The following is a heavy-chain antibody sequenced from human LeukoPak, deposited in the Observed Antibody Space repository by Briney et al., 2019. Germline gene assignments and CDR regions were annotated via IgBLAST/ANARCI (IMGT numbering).Heavy chain of an antibody. CDR1: GGSISSGGYY. CDR3: ARVWGCASSSGWSCGYWYFDL. J-gene: IGHJ2*01. V-gene: IGHV4-61*02. D-gene: IGHD6-19*01. CDR2: IYTSGST. Sequence: PSQTLSLTCTVSGGSISSGGYYWSWIRQPAGKGLEWIGRIYTSGSTNYNPSLKSRVTMSVDTSKNQFSLKLSSVTAADTAVYYCARVWGCASSSGWSCGYWYFDLWGRGTLVTVSS.